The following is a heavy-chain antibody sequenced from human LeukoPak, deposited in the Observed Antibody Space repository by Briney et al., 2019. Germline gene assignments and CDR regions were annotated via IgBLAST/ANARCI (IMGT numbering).Heavy chain of an antibody. V-gene: IGHV3-23*01. CDR1: GFTFSSYA. CDR2: ISGSGGST. D-gene: IGHD2-2*01. CDR3: AKDPLVVVPAAMGADFDY. J-gene: IGHJ4*02. Sequence: GGSLRLSCAASGFTFSSYAMSWVRQAPGKGLEWVSAISGSGGSTYYADSVKGRFTISRDNSKNTLYLQMNSLRAEDTAVYYCAKDPLVVVPAAMGADFDYWGQGTLVTVSS.